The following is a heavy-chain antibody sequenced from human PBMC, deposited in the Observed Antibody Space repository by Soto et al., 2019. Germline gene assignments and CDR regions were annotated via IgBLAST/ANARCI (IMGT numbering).Heavy chain of an antibody. V-gene: IGHV3-20*04. D-gene: IGHD4-17*01. CDR3: LRAPGYYGDFFDF. CDR2: INRDGGST. Sequence: PGGSLRLSCAASGFPFDDYGMSWVRQAPGKGLEWVSGINRDGGSTGYADSVKGRFTISRDNAKNSLYLQMNSLRAEDTAFYYCLRAPGYYGDFFDFRGQGPPVTVPP. J-gene: IGHJ4*02. CDR1: GFPFDDYG.